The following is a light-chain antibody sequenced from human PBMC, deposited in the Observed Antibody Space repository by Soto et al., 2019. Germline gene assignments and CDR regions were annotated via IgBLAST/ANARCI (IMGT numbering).Light chain of an antibody. CDR2: EVS. CDR1: SSDVGGYNY. Sequence: QSVLTQPASVSGSPGQSITISYTGTSSDVGGYNYVSWYQQHPGKAPKLIIYEVSDRPSGVSNRFSGSKSGNTASLTISGLQAEDEADYYCSSYTGSSTVVFGGGTKLTVL. V-gene: IGLV2-14*01. J-gene: IGLJ2*01. CDR3: SSYTGSSTVV.